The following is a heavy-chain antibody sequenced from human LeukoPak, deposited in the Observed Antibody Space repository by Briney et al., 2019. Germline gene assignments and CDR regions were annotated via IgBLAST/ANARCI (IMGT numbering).Heavy chain of an antibody. J-gene: IGHJ4*02. V-gene: IGHV3-33*01. CDR1: GFTFSSYG. Sequence: PGRSLRLSCAASGFTFSSYGMHWVRQAPGKGLEWVAVIWYDGSNKYYADSVKGRFTISRDNSENTLYLQMNSLRAEDTAVYYCARAHDYFDYWGQGTLVTVSS. CDR3: ARAHDYFDY. CDR2: IWYDGSNK.